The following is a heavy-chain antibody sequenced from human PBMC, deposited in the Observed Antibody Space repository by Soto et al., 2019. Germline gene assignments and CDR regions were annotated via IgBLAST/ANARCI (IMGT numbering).Heavy chain of an antibody. V-gene: IGHV3-30-3*01. CDR1: GFTFRSYA. CDR2: ISYDGSNK. Sequence: GGSLILSCAASGFTFRSYAMHWVRQAPGKGLEWVAVISYDGSNKYYADSVKGRFTISRDNSKNTLYLQMNSLRAEDTAVYYCARDQAYYNILTGYHQGWFDPWGQGT. D-gene: IGHD3-9*01. J-gene: IGHJ5*02. CDR3: ARDQAYYNILTGYHQGWFDP.